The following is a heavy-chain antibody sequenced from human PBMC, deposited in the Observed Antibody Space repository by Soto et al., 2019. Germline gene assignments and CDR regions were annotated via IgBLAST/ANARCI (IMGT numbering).Heavy chain of an antibody. CDR2: ISGKNGNT. CDR3: ARVSSSIVVVPDYGMDV. CDR1: GYTFISHG. V-gene: IGHV1-18*04. D-gene: IGHD2-15*01. Sequence: QVQLVQSGVEVKKPGASVKVSCKASGYTFISHGISWVRQAPGQGLEWMGWISGKNGNTNYAQKLQGRVTLTTDTSTITAYMELRSLRSDDPAVYYCARVSSSIVVVPDYGMDVWGQGTTVTVSS. J-gene: IGHJ6*02.